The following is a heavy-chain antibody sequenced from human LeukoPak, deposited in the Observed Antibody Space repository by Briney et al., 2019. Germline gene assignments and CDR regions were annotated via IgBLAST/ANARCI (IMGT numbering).Heavy chain of an antibody. CDR3: ARDSYYGSGGYNWFDP. CDR1: GGTFSSYA. CDR2: IIPIFGTA. V-gene: IGHV1-69*05. J-gene: IGHJ5*02. D-gene: IGHD3-10*01. Sequence: SVKVSCKASGGTFSSYAISWVQQAPGQGLEWMGGIIPIFGTANYAQKFQGRVTITTDESTSTAYMELSSLRSEDTAVYYCARDSYYGSGGYNWFDPWGQGTLVTVSS.